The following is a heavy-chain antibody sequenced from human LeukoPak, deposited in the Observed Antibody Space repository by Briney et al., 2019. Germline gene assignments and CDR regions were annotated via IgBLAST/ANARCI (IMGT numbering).Heavy chain of an antibody. CDR1: GGSISSGGYY. J-gene: IGHJ6*02. CDR3: ARDSDPNYYGMDV. Sequence: SETLSLTCTVSGGSISSGGYYWSWIRQHPGKGLEWIGYIYYSGSTYYNPSLKSRVTISVDTSKNQFSLKLSSVTAADTAVYYCARDSDPNYYGMDVWGQGTTVTVSS. V-gene: IGHV4-31*03. CDR2: IYYSGST.